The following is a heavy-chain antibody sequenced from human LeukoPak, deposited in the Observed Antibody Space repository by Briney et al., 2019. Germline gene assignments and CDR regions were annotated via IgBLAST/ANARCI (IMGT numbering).Heavy chain of an antibody. CDR1: GFTFSSYA. V-gene: IGHV3-23*01. D-gene: IGHD6-19*01. Sequence: GGSLRLSCAASGFTFSSYAMSWVRQAPGKGLEWVSAISGSGGRTYYADSVKGRFTISRDNSKNTLYLQMNSLRAEDTAIYYCAKRDSSGWFYFDYWGQGTLVTVSS. CDR3: AKRDSSGWFYFDY. CDR2: ISGSGGRT. J-gene: IGHJ4*02.